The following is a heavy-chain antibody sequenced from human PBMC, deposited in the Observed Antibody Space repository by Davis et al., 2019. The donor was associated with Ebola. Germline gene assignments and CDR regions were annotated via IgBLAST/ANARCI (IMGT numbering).Heavy chain of an antibody. CDR3: ARGRIAARPVARLGWFDP. Sequence: AASVQVSCKASGYTFTSYYMHWVRQAPGQGLEWMGIINPSGGSTSYAQKFQGRVTMTRDTSTSTVYMELSSLRSEDTAVYYCARGRIAARPVARLGWFDPWGQGTLVTVSS. D-gene: IGHD6-6*01. CDR1: GYTFTSYY. J-gene: IGHJ5*02. CDR2: INPSGGST. V-gene: IGHV1-46*01.